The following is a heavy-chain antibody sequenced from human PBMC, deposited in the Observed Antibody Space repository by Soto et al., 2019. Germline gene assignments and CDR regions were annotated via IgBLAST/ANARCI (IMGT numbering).Heavy chain of an antibody. CDR1: GGSISSSNW. Sequence: LSETLSLTCSVSGGSISSSNWWSWVRQPPGKGLEWIGEIYHSGSTNYNPSLKSRVTISVDKSKNQFSLKLSSVTAADTAVYYCATLLGGSYPVDYYYGMDVWGQGTTVTVSS. J-gene: IGHJ6*02. D-gene: IGHD1-26*01. V-gene: IGHV4-4*02. CDR2: IYHSGST. CDR3: ATLLGGSYPVDYYYGMDV.